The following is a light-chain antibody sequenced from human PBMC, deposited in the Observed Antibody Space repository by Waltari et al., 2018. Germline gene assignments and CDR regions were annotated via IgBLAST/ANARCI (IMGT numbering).Light chain of an antibody. Sequence: QSALTHPPSASGSLGQSVTIPCTGTTRDVGNYNYVSWYQQHPGRAPKLIIYDVNRRPSGVPDRFSGSKSGNTASLAVSGLQPEDEADYYCSSYAGSSYVFGTGTTVTVL. CDR1: TRDVGNYNY. V-gene: IGLV2-8*01. CDR2: DVN. CDR3: SSYAGSSYV. J-gene: IGLJ1*01.